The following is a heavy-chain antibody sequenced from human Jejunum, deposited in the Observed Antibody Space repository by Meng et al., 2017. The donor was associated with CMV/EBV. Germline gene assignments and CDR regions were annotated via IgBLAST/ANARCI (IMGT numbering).Heavy chain of an antibody. CDR1: GGSISSSSYY. Sequence: LRRQESGPGPVKPSETLLLTCTVSGGSISSSSYYWGWIRQPPGKGLEWIGSIYYSGNTYYNPSLKSRVTISVDTSKNQFSLKLTSVTAADTAVYYCARDLAYGGSYGWFDPWGQGTLVTVSS. CDR2: IYYSGNT. D-gene: IGHD1-26*01. V-gene: IGHV4-39*07. CDR3: ARDLAYGGSYGWFDP. J-gene: IGHJ5*02.